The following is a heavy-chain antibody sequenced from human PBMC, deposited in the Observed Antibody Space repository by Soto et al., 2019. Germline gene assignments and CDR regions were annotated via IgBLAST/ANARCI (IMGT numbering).Heavy chain of an antibody. D-gene: IGHD1-26*01. V-gene: IGHV3-33*01. CDR3: ARAQSYVYYYYYMDV. Sequence: QVQLVESGGGVVQPGRSLRLSCAASGFTFSSYGMHWVRQAPGKGLEWVAVIWYDGSNKYYADSVKGRFTISRDNSKNTLYLQMNSLRAEDTAVYYFARAQSYVYYYYYMDVWGKGTTVTVSS. J-gene: IGHJ6*03. CDR1: GFTFSSYG. CDR2: IWYDGSNK.